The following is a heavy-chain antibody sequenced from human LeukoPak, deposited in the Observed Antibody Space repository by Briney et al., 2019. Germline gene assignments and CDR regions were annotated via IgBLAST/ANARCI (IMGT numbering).Heavy chain of an antibody. CDR1: GGSISSSSYY. J-gene: IGHJ4*02. CDR3: ARAGYSFGLDY. D-gene: IGHD5-18*01. V-gene: IGHV4-39*07. CDR2: IYYSGST. Sequence: PSETLSLTCTVSGGSISSSSYYWGWIRQPPGKGLEWIGSIYYSGSTYYNPSLKSRVTISVDTSKNQFSLKLSSVTAADTAVYYCARAGYSFGLDYWGQGTLVTVSS.